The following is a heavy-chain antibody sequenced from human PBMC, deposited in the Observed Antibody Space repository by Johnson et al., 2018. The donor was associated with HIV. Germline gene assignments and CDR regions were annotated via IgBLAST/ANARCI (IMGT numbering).Heavy chain of an antibody. CDR1: GFTFSSYD. Sequence: VHLVESGGGLVQPGGSLRLSCAASGFTFSSYDMHWVRQATGKGLEWVSAIGTAGDTYYPGSVKGRFTISSENAKNSLYLQMNSLRAGDTAVYYCARGGVYYDKAFDIWGQGTMVTVSS. CDR3: ARGGVYYDKAFDI. J-gene: IGHJ3*02. D-gene: IGHD3-22*01. CDR2: IGTAGDT. V-gene: IGHV3-13*01.